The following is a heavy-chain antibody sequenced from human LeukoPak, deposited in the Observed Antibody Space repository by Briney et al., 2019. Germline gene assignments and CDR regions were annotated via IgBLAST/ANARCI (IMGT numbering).Heavy chain of an antibody. D-gene: IGHD6-19*01. CDR1: GFTFSSYS. V-gene: IGHV3-48*01. Sequence: QAGGSLRLSCAASGFTFSSYSMNWVRQAPGKGLEGVSYITSSTTTIYYADSVKGRFTISRDNAKNSLYLQMNSLRAEDTAVYYCARGGYSSGWGYWGQGTLVTVSS. CDR3: ARGGYSSGWGY. CDR2: ITSSTTTI. J-gene: IGHJ4*02.